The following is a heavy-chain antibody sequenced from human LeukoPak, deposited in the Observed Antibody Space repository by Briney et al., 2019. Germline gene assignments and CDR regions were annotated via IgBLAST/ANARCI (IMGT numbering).Heavy chain of an antibody. CDR1: GFTFSSYW. D-gene: IGHD1-26*01. CDR2: IKQDGSEK. V-gene: IGHV3-7*03. CDR3: AKSGGSHDFDY. J-gene: IGHJ4*02. Sequence: SGGSLRLSCGAPGFTFSSYWMSWVRQAPGKGLEWVANIKQDGSEKYYVDSVKGRFTISRDNSKNTLYLQMNSLRAEDTAVYYCAKSGGSHDFDYWGQGTLVTVSS.